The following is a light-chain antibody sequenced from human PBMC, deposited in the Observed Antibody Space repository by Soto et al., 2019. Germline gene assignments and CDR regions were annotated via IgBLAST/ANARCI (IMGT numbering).Light chain of an antibody. V-gene: IGKV1-33*01. CDR1: QDISNY. J-gene: IGKJ4*01. CDR3: QQYDNLPALT. CDR2: DAS. Sequence: DLQMTQSPSSLSASVGDRVTITCQASQDISNYLNWYQQKPGKAPKLLIYDASNLETGVPSRFTGSGAGTDFTFTISSLQPEDLATYYCQQYDNLPALTFGGGTNVEIK.